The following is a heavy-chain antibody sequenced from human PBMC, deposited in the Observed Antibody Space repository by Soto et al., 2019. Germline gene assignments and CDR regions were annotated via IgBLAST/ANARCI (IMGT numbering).Heavy chain of an antibody. V-gene: IGHV3-21*01. J-gene: IGHJ4*02. CDR2: ISSSSSYI. D-gene: IGHD6-6*01. CDR3: ARDRGRMYSSSFDY. Sequence: EVQLVESGGGLVKPGGSLRLSCAASGFTFSSYSMNWVRQAPGKGLEWVSSISSSSSYIYYADSVKGRFTISRDNAKNSLYLQMNSLRAEDTAVYYCARDRGRMYSSSFDYWGQGTLVTVSS. CDR1: GFTFSSYS.